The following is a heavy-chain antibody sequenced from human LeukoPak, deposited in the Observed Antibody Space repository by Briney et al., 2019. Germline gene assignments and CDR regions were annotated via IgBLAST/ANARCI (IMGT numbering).Heavy chain of an antibody. CDR2: ISSSSSYI. D-gene: IGHD1-20*01. V-gene: IGHV3-21*01. CDR3: ARDHVLITGIIMYWFDY. Sequence: PGGSLRLSCAASGFTFSSYSMNWVRQAPGKGLEWVSSISSSSSYIYYADSVKGRFTISRDNAKNSLYLQMNSLRAEDTAVYYCARDHVLITGIIMYWFDYWGQGTLVTVSS. CDR1: GFTFSSYS. J-gene: IGHJ4*02.